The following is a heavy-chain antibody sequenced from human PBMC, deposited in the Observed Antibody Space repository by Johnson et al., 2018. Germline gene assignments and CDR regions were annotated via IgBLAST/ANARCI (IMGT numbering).Heavy chain of an antibody. V-gene: IGHV3-33*05. CDR2: ISYDGSNK. CDR3: ARLVYTSRDYYYYMDV. CDR1: GFTFSTYG. D-gene: IGHD2-8*01. Sequence: QVQLVESGGGVVQPGRSLRLSCAASGFTFSTYGMHWVRQAPGKGLEWVAVISYDGSNKYYADSVTGRFTISRDNSKNTLYLQMNSLRAEDTAVYYCARLVYTSRDYYYYMDVGGKGTTVTVSS. J-gene: IGHJ6*03.